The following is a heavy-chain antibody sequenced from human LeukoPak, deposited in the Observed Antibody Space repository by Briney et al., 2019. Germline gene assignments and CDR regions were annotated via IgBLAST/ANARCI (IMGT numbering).Heavy chain of an antibody. CDR1: GFTFTTYN. Sequence: GGSLRLSCAASGFTFTTYNMNWVRQTPGKGLEWVGRIKNKIDGGTTDYAAPVKGRFTISRDDSKNTLYLQMNSLKTEDTAVYYCTSESWGSIYWGQGALVTVSS. V-gene: IGHV3-15*07. CDR2: IKNKIDGGTT. J-gene: IGHJ4*02. CDR3: TSESWGSIY. D-gene: IGHD7-27*01.